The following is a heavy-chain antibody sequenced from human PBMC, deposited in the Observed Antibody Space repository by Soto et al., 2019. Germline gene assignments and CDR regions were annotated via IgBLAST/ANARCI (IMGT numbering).Heavy chain of an antibody. D-gene: IGHD2-2*01. J-gene: IGHJ4*01. CDR2: IGTDGNT. CDR1: GFTFNSYA. Sequence: GGSQTLSCAASGFTFNSYAMNRVRQAPGKGLAWVSAIGTDGNTYYANSVKGRFTISRDNSRTTLYLQMNSLRVEDTALYYCVRKYPGTRPFDYWGQGTLVTVSS. V-gene: IGHV3-23*01. CDR3: VRKYPGTRPFDY.